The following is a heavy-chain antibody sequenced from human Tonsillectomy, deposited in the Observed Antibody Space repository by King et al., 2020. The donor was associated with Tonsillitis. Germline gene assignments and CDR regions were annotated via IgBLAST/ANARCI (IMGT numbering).Heavy chain of an antibody. CDR1: GFTFSSYS. Sequence: VQLVESGGGLVKPGGSLRLSCAASGFTFSSYSMYWVRQAPGKGLEWVSSVSSSSSYIFYADSVKGRFTISRDNAKNSLYLQMNSLRAEDTAVYYCARGGSPGGWYLDYWGQGTLVTVSS. D-gene: IGHD6-19*01. V-gene: IGHV3-21*01. CDR3: ARGGSPGGWYLDY. CDR2: VSSSSSYI. J-gene: IGHJ4*02.